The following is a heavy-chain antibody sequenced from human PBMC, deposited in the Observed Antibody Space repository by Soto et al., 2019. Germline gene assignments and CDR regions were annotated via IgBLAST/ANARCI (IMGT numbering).Heavy chain of an antibody. CDR1: GFTFSSYG. Sequence: GGSLRLSCAASGFTFSSYGMHWVRQAPGKGLEWVSAISGSGGSTYYADSVKGRFTISRDNSKNTLYLQMNSLRAEDTAVYYCAKDRVMLEQLDYWGQGTLVTVSS. J-gene: IGHJ4*02. CDR2: ISGSGGST. CDR3: AKDRVMLEQLDY. V-gene: IGHV3-23*01. D-gene: IGHD6-6*01.